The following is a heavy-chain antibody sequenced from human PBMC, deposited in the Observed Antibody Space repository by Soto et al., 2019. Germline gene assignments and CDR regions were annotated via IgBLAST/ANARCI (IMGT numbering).Heavy chain of an antibody. CDR3: ARHNQQLVRFYYYGMDV. D-gene: IGHD6-13*01. CDR1: GGSISSSSYY. Sequence: PSETLSLTCTVSGGSISSSSYYWGWIRQPPGKGLEWIGSIYYSGSTYYNPSLKSRVTISVDTSKNQFSLKLSSVTAADTAVYYCARHNQQLVRFYYYGMDVWGQGTTVTVSS. CDR2: IYYSGST. V-gene: IGHV4-39*01. J-gene: IGHJ6*02.